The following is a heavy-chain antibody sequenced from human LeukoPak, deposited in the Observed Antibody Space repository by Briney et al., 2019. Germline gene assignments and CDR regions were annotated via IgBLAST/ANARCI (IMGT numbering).Heavy chain of an antibody. Sequence: SVKVSCKASGGTFSSYAISWVRQAPGQGLEWMGGIIPIFGTANYAQKFQGRVTITADESTSTAYMELSSLRSEDTAVYYCARPGSGWSDAFDIWGQGTMVTVSS. D-gene: IGHD6-19*01. CDR2: IIPIFGTA. CDR1: GGTFSSYA. J-gene: IGHJ3*02. CDR3: ARPGSGWSDAFDI. V-gene: IGHV1-69*13.